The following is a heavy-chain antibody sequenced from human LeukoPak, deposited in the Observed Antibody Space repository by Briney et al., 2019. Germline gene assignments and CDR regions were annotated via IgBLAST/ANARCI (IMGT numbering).Heavy chain of an antibody. Sequence: ASVKVSCKASGYTFTSYDINWVRQATGQGLEWMGWMNPNSGNTGYAQKFQGRVTMTRNTSISTAYMELSSLRSEDTAVYYCARDGQGDIVVVPAAIEGDAFDIWGQGTMVTVSS. V-gene: IGHV1-8*01. CDR3: ARDGQGDIVVVPAAIEGDAFDI. D-gene: IGHD2-2*01. CDR1: GYTFTSYD. CDR2: MNPNSGNT. J-gene: IGHJ3*02.